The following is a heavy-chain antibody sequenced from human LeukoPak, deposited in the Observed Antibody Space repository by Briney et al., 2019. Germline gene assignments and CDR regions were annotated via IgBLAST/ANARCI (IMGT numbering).Heavy chain of an antibody. CDR1: GFTFSSYA. CDR3: ARGTYYPDY. V-gene: IGHV3-30-3*01. Sequence: SGGSLRLSCAASGFTFSSYAMHWVRQAPGKGLEWVAVISYDGSNKYYADSVKGRFTISRDNSKNTLYLQMNSLRAEDTAVYYCARGTYYPDYWGQGTPVTVSS. J-gene: IGHJ4*02. CDR2: ISYDGSNK. D-gene: IGHD3-10*01.